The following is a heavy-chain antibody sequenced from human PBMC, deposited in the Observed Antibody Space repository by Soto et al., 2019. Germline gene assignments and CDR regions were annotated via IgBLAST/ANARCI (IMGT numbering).Heavy chain of an antibody. D-gene: IGHD6-19*01. J-gene: IGHJ6*02. CDR2: ISWNSGSI. CDR3: AKANGSGWYRYYYGMDV. Sequence: EVQLVESGGGLVQPGRSLRLSCAASGFTFDDYAMHWVRQAPGKGLEWVSGISWNSGSIGYADAVKGGFTISRDNAKNSLYLQMNSLRAEDTALYYCAKANGSGWYRYYYGMDVWGQGTTVTVSS. V-gene: IGHV3-9*01. CDR1: GFTFDDYA.